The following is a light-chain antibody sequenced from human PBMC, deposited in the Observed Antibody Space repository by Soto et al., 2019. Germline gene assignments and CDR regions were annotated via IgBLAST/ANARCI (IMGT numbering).Light chain of an antibody. V-gene: IGLV2-18*01. CDR3: CLLTTRHTYV. CDR1: ITDVTAYYR. CDR2: DVS. Sequence: QSALTQPPSVSGSPGQSVTISCSGTITDVTAYYRVSWYQKTPGTAPKLMIYDVSNRPSGVPDRFSGSRSGTTASLTISGLPPEDEGDYCCCLLTTRHTYVFGSGTKLTVL. J-gene: IGLJ1*01.